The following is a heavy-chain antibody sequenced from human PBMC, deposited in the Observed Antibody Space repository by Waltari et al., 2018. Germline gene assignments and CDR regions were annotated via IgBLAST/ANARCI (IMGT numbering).Heavy chain of an antibody. CDR1: GYTFPGYY. CDR2: INPNSGGT. CDR3: ARSSIAARPYYYGMDV. Sequence: QVQLVQSGAEVKKPGASVKVSCKASGYTFPGYYMPWVRQAPGQGLEWMGWINPNSGGTNYAQKFQGWVTMTRDTSISTAYMELSRLRSDDTAVYYCARSSIAARPYYYGMDVWGQGTTVTVSS. J-gene: IGHJ6*02. D-gene: IGHD6-6*01. V-gene: IGHV1-2*04.